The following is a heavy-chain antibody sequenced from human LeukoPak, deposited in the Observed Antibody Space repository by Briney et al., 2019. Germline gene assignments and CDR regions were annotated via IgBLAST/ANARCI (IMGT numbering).Heavy chain of an antibody. D-gene: IGHD3-9*01. CDR1: GYTFTSYG. J-gene: IGHJ4*02. CDR2: ISAYNGNT. Sequence: ASVKVSCKASGYTFTSYGISWVRQAPGQGLEWMGWISAYNGNTNYAQHLLGRLTMTTDTSTNTAYMELKNLRSDDTAVYYCAREGLLRILTGYYPFDSWGQGTLVTVSS. V-gene: IGHV1-18*01. CDR3: AREGLLRILTGYYPFDS.